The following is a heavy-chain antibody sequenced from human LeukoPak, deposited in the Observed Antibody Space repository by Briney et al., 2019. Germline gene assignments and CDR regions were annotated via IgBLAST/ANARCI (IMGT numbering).Heavy chain of an antibody. CDR2: ISYDGSNK. CDR1: GFTFISYG. CDR3: AKDWLYCSSTSCYDYFDY. D-gene: IGHD2-2*01. J-gene: IGHJ4*02. V-gene: IGHV3-30*18. Sequence: GGSLRLSCAASGFTFISYGMHWVRQAPGKGLEGVAVISYDGSNKYYADSVKGRFTISRDNSKNTLYPQMNSLRAEDTAVYYCAKDWLYCSSTSCYDYFDYWGQGTLVTVSS.